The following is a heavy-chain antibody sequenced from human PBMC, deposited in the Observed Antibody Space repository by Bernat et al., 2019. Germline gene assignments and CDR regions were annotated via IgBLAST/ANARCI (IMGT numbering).Heavy chain of an antibody. CDR1: GYTFTSYA. V-gene: IGHV7-4-1*02. CDR2: INTNTGNT. J-gene: IGHJ6*03. Sequence: QVQLVQSGSELKKPGASVKVSCKASGYTFTSYAMNWVRPAPGQGLEWMGWINTNTGNTTYAQGFTGRFVFSLDTSVSTAYLQISSLKAEDTAVYYCASNKVLIHNPHYCIDAWGKGTPVTVSS. CDR3: ASNKVLIHNPHYCIDA. D-gene: IGHD1-1*01.